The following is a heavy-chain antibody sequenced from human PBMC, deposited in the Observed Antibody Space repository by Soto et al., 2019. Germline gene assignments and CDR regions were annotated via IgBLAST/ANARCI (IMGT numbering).Heavy chain of an antibody. CDR3: ARAHYDSDAFDF. Sequence: VQLVQSGAEVKKPEASVKISCKASGYTFTTNFTHWIRQAPGQGLEWVGIISPGGGTTVYAQKFQGRVTMTRDTSTSTVYMELRNLRSEDTAVFYCARAHYDSDAFDFWGQGTMVIVS. V-gene: IGHV1-46*03. CDR1: GYTFTTNF. CDR2: ISPGGGTT. J-gene: IGHJ3*01. D-gene: IGHD3-22*01.